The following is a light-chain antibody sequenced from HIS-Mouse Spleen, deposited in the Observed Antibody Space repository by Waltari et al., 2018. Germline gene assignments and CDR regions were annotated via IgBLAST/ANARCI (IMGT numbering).Light chain of an antibody. V-gene: IGLV3-10*01. Sequence: SYELKQPPSVSVSPGQTARITCSGDASPKKYAYWYQQKSGQAPVLVIYEDSKRPSGIPERFSGSSSGTMATLTISGAQVEDEADYYCYSTDSSGNHRVFGGGTKLTVL. CDR2: EDS. CDR1: ASPKKY. J-gene: IGLJ2*01. CDR3: YSTDSSGNHRV.